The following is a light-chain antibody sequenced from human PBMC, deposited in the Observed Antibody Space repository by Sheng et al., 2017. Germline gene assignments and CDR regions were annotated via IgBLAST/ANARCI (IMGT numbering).Light chain of an antibody. V-gene: IGKV3-11*01. CDR2: DAS. CDR1: QSVGSSS. CDR3: QQRSNWPPVIT. J-gene: IGKJ5*01. Sequence: EIVLTQSPGTLSLSPGERATLSCRASQSVGSSSLAWYQQKPGQAPRLLIYDASNRATGIPARFSGSGSGTDFTLTISSLEPEDFAVYYCQQRSNWPPVITFGQGTRLEIK.